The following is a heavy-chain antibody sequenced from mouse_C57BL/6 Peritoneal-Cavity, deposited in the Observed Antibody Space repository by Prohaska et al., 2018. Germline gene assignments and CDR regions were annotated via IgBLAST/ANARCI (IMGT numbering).Heavy chain of an antibody. Sequence: GKGLEWLGVIWSGGSTDYNAAFISRLSISKDNSKSQVFFKMNRLQADDTAIYYCARGGVANYYFDYWGQGTTLTVSS. J-gene: IGHJ2*01. CDR3: ARGGVANYYFDY. CDR2: IWSGGST. D-gene: IGHD1-1*01. V-gene: IGHV2-2*01.